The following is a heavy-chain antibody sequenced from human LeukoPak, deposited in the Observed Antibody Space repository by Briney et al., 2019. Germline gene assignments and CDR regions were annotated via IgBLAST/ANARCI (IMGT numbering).Heavy chain of an antibody. J-gene: IGHJ4*02. CDR1: GGSISGYY. Sequence: SETLSLTCTVSGGSISGYYWSWIRQPAGKGLEWMGRIYSSGSTNYNPSLKSRVTMSQDTSNNAFTLKLSSVTAADTAVYYCARKRKGAYDFDHWGQGTLVTVSS. CDR3: ARKRKGAYDFDH. D-gene: IGHD3-16*01. CDR2: IYSSGST. V-gene: IGHV4-4*07.